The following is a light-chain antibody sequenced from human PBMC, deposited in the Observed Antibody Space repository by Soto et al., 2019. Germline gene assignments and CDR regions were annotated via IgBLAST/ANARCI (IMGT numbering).Light chain of an antibody. CDR2: AAS. Sequence: EIVLTQSPGTLSLSPGERATHSCRASRSLSSSYVVWYQQKPGQAPRLLIYAASRRATGIPDRFSGSGSATEYSLTISRLEPEDFAVYYCQQQGTFGQGTKLEIK. CDR3: QQQGT. CDR1: RSLSSSY. V-gene: IGKV3-20*01. J-gene: IGKJ2*01.